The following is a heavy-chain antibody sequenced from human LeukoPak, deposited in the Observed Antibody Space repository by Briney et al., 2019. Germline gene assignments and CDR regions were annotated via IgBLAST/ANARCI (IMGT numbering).Heavy chain of an antibody. CDR2: INHSGST. Sequence: PSETLSLTCAVYGGSFSGYYWSWIRQPPGKGLEWIGEINHSGSTNYNPSLKSRVTISVDTSKNQFSLKLSSVTAADTAVYYCAGDTMGDYYYGMDVWGQGTTVTVSS. D-gene: IGHD3-16*01. CDR1: GGSFSGYY. V-gene: IGHV4-34*01. CDR3: AGDTMGDYYYGMDV. J-gene: IGHJ6*02.